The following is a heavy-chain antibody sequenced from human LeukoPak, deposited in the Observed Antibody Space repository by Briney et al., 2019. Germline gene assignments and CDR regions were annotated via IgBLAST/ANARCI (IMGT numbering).Heavy chain of an antibody. Sequence: PGGSLRLSCAASGFTFSSYAMSWVRQAPGKGLEWVSAISGSGGSTYYADSVKGRFTIPRDNSKNTLYLQMNSLRAEDTAVYYCAKDRLRYFDWLPFDYWGQGTLVTVSS. J-gene: IGHJ4*02. D-gene: IGHD3-9*01. CDR2: ISGSGGST. CDR3: AKDRLRYFDWLPFDY. V-gene: IGHV3-23*01. CDR1: GFTFSSYA.